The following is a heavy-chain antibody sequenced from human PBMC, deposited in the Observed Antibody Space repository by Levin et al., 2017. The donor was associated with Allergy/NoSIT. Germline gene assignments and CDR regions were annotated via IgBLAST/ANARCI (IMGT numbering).Heavy chain of an antibody. D-gene: IGHD3-10*01. V-gene: IGHV3-11*01. Sequence: GESLKISCAASGFTFSDYYMSWIRQAPGKGLEWVSYISSSGSTIYYADSVKGRFTISRDNAKNSLYLQMNSLRAEDTAVYYCARDFGSQGWHSGIHAFDIWGQGTMVTVSS. CDR1: GFTFSDYY. CDR3: ARDFGSQGWHSGIHAFDI. J-gene: IGHJ3*02. CDR2: ISSSGSTI.